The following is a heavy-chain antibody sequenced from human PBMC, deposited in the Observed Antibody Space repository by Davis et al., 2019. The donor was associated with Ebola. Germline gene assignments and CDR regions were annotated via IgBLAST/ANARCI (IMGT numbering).Heavy chain of an antibody. CDR3: ARDLSWYHAFDV. V-gene: IGHV3-7*01. CDR1: GFTFSNHW. Sequence: PGGSLRLSCAASGFTFSNHWMSWVRQAPGKGLEWVANIKPDGSDKYYVDSMKGRFTISRDNAKSSLYLQMNSLRAEETAMYYCARDLSWYHAFDVWGQGTMVTVSS. CDR2: IKPDGSDK. J-gene: IGHJ3*01. D-gene: IGHD6-13*01.